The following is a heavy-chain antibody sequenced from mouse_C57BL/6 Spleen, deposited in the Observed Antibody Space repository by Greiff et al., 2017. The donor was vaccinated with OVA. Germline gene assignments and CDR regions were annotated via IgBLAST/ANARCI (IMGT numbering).Heavy chain of an antibody. D-gene: IGHD1-3*01. CDR3: ARELPHYYAMDY. CDR1: GFTFSDYG. CDR2: ISSGSSTI. J-gene: IGHJ4*01. V-gene: IGHV5-17*01. Sequence: EVKLVESGGGLVKPGGSLKLSCAASGFTFSDYGMHWVRQAPEKGLEWVAYISSGSSTIYYADTVKGRFTISRDNAKNTLFLQMTSLRSEDTAMYYCARELPHYYAMDYWGQGTSVTVSS.